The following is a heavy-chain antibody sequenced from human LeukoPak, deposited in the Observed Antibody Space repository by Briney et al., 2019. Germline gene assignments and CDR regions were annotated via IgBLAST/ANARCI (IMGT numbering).Heavy chain of an antibody. CDR3: ARGGITIFGVVSYMDV. CDR2: INWNGGST. V-gene: IGHV3-20*04. Sequence: GGSLRLSCAASGFTFDDYGMSWVRQAPGKGLEWVSGINWNGGSTGYADSVKGRFTISRDNAKNSLYLQMNSLRAEDTALHYCARGGITIFGVVSYMDVWGKGTTVTVSS. J-gene: IGHJ6*03. D-gene: IGHD3-3*01. CDR1: GFTFDDYG.